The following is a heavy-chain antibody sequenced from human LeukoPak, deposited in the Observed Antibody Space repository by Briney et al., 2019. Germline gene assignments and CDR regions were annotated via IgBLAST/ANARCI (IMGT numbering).Heavy chain of an antibody. CDR3: AKAQKAWELLHDFNY. V-gene: IGHV3-23*01. D-gene: IGHD1-26*01. Sequence: GGSLRLSCAASGFTFSSYAMSWVRQAPGKGLEWVSAISGSGGSTYYADSVKGRFTISRDNSKNTLYLQMNSLRAEDTAVYYCAKAQKAWELLHDFNYWGQGTLVTVSS. CDR2: ISGSGGST. J-gene: IGHJ4*02. CDR1: GFTFSSYA.